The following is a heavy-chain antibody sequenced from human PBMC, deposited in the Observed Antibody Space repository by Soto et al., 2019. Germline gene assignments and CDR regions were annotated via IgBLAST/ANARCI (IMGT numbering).Heavy chain of an antibody. CDR2: ICGSGGST. J-gene: IGHJ6*02. V-gene: IGHV3-23*01. D-gene: IGHD3-3*01. Sequence: PGGSLRLSSAASGCTFSSYAMSWVRQAPGKGLEWVSAICGSGGSTYYADSVKGRFTISRDNSKNTLYLQMNSLRAEDTAVYYCAKVGGRGYYYYYGMDVWGQGTTVTVSS. CDR3: AKVGGRGYYYYYGMDV. CDR1: GCTFSSYA.